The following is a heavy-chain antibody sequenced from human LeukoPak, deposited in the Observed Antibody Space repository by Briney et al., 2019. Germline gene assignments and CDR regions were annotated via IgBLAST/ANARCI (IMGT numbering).Heavy chain of an antibody. V-gene: IGHV3-30*04. Sequence: GGSLRLSCAASGFTFTSYAMQWVRQAPGKGLEWVAVISKDGSKNYYADSVKGRFTTSRDNSKDTMNLHMIGLRPEDTAIYYCVRGRTYNTGWYYFDYWGQGILVTVSS. CDR1: GFTFTSYA. CDR2: ISKDGSKN. J-gene: IGHJ4*02. CDR3: VRGRTYNTGWYYFDY. D-gene: IGHD6-19*01.